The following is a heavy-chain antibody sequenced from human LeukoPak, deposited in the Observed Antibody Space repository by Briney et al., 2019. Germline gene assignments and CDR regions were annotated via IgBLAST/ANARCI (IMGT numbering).Heavy chain of an antibody. D-gene: IGHD4-17*01. CDR2: ISGSGGST. CDR3: AKGPTVTLYYYYYYMDV. CDR1: GFIFGDYW. V-gene: IGHV3-23*01. Sequence: PGGSLRLSCTGSGFIFGDYWMSWVRQAPGKGLEWVSAISGSGGSTYYADSVKGRFTISRDNSKNTLYLQMNSLRAEDTAVYYCAKGPTVTLYYYYYYMDVWGKGTTVTVSS. J-gene: IGHJ6*03.